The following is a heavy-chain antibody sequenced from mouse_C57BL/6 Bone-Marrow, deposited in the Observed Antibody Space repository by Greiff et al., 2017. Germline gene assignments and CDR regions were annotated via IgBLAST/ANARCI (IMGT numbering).Heavy chain of an antibody. J-gene: IGHJ4*01. V-gene: IGHV1-61*01. CDR1: GYTFTSYW. CDR3: ARGWGYDGGSYAMDY. CDR2: IYPSDSET. Sequence: QVQLQQPGAELVRPGSSVKLSCKASGYTFTSYWMDWVKPRPGQGLEWIGNIYPSDSETHYNQKFKDKATLTVDKSSSTAYMQLSSLTSEDSAVYDCARGWGYDGGSYAMDYWGQGTSVTVSS. D-gene: IGHD2-2*01.